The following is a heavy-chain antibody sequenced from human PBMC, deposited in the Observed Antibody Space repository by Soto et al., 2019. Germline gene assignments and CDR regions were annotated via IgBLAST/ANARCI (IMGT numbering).Heavy chain of an antibody. J-gene: IGHJ5*02. V-gene: IGHV4-34*01. CDR2: INHSGST. D-gene: IGHD6-6*01. CDR3: ASHSIAAFEGWFDP. CDR1: GGSFSGYY. Sequence: QVQLQQWGAGLLKPSETLSLTCAVYGGSFSGYYWSWIRQPPGKGLEWSGEINHSGSTNYNPSLKGRVYIALCPSTSQLALKLSSATAADTAVYSCASHSIAAFEGWFDPWGQGTLVTVSS.